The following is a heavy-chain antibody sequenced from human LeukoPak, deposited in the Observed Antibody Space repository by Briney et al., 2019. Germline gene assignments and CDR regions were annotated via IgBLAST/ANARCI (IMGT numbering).Heavy chain of an antibody. J-gene: IGHJ5*02. D-gene: IGHD2-15*01. V-gene: IGHV4-34*01. Sequence: SETLSLTCAVYGGSFSGYYWSWIRQPPGKGLEWIGEINHSGRTNFNPSLKSRVTMSVDTSKNQFSLKLSSVTAADTAVYYCARRQVGLRRDLWFDPWGQGTLVTVSS. CDR1: GGSFSGYY. CDR2: INHSGRT. CDR3: ARRQVGLRRDLWFDP.